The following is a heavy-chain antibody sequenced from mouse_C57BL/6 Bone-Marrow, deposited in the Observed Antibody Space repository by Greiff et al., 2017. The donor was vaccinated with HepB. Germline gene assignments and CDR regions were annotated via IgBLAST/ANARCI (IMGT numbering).Heavy chain of an antibody. Sequence: QVQLQQSGPELVKPGASVKISCKASGYAFSSSWMNWVKQRPGKGLEWIGRIYPGDGDTNYNGKFKGKATLTADKSSSTAYMQLSSLTSEDSAVYFCASSPTVVATSGSRYYAVHYWGQGTSV. CDR3: ASSPTVVATSGSRYYAVHY. CDR2: IYPGDGDT. CDR1: GYAFSSSW. D-gene: IGHD1-1*01. V-gene: IGHV1-82*01. J-gene: IGHJ4*01.